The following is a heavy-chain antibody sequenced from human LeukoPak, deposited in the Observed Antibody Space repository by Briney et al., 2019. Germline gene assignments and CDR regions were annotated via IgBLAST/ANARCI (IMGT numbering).Heavy chain of an antibody. CDR2: INARGDT. V-gene: IGHV4-34*01. Sequence: SETLSLTCAVYGWSFNDYYWNWIRQPPGKGLEWIGEINARGDTNYNPSLKSRVTISVDTSKKQFSPRLTSMIAADTALYYCARGQVPAARGYNWFDPWGQGTLVTVSS. D-gene: IGHD2-2*01. CDR3: ARGQVPAARGYNWFDP. CDR1: GWSFNDYY. J-gene: IGHJ5*02.